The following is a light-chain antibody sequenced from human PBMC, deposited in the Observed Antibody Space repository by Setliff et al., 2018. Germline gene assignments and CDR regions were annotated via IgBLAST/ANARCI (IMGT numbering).Light chain of an antibody. V-gene: IGLV3-1*01. CDR1: KLGDKY. CDR2: QDS. CDR3: QAWDSSTAV. J-gene: IGLJ1*01. Sequence: SYELTQPPSVSVSPGQTASITCSGDKLGDKYACWYQQKPGQSPVLVIYQDSKRPSGIPERFSGSNSGNTATLTISGTQAMDEADYYCQAWDSSTAVFVTETKV.